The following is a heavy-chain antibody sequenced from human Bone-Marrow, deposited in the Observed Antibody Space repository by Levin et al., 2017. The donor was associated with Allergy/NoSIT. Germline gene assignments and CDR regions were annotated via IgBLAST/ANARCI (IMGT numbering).Heavy chain of an antibody. CDR3: AKDRGNYVQSH. J-gene: IGHJ4*02. CDR1: GFTFSSFP. Sequence: GGSLRLSCAASGFTFSSFPMNWVRQAPGKGLEWVAFISGSGSTTYYADPVKGRFTISRDNSNNTAYLQLNNLRAEDTALYYCAKDRGNYVQSHWGQGTLVTVSS. D-gene: IGHD1-7*01. V-gene: IGHV3-23*01. CDR2: ISGSGSTT.